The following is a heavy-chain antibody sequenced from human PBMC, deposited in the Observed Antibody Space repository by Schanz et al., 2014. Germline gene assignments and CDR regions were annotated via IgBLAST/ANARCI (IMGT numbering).Heavy chain of an antibody. CDR2: VSHDGFTK. J-gene: IGHJ6*02. Sequence: QVQLVESGGGVVQPGRSLRLSCAASRFTFSSYTMHWVRQAPGKGLEWVSIVSHDGFTKHYADSVTGRFTISGDNSKNTLFLQMNSLRVEDTAIYYCAKIWKAHHLTGRPGWSDGMDVWGQGTTV. D-gene: IGHD3-3*01. V-gene: IGHV3-30*04. CDR1: RFTFSSYT. CDR3: AKIWKAHHLTGRPGWSDGMDV.